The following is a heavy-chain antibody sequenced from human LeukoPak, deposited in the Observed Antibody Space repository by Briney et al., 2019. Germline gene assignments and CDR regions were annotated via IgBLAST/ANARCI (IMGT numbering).Heavy chain of an antibody. V-gene: IGHV4-4*07. CDR2: IYTSGST. D-gene: IGHD3-22*01. CDR3: ARDLPGGYYDSSGSYPNWFDP. CDR1: GGSISSYY. Sequence: SETLSLTCTVSGGSISSYYWSWIRRPAGKGLEWIGRIYTSGSTNYNPSLKSRVTMSVDTSKNQFSLKLSSVTAADTAVYYCARDLPGGYYDSSGSYPNWFDPWGQGTLVTVSS. J-gene: IGHJ5*02.